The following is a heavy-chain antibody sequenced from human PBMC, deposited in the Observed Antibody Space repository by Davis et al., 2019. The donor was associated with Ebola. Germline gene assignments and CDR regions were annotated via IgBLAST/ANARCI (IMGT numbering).Heavy chain of an antibody. D-gene: IGHD6-13*01. CDR3: AKCSGSSWYRPFDY. Sequence: GGSLRLSCADSVITFSSYAMTWVRQAPGKGLEWVSAISGSGGSTYYADSVKGRFTVSRDNSKKTMYLQMNSLRAEDTAVYYCAKCSGSSWYRPFDYWGQGTLVTVSS. V-gene: IGHV3-23*01. J-gene: IGHJ4*02. CDR1: VITFSSYA. CDR2: ISGSGGST.